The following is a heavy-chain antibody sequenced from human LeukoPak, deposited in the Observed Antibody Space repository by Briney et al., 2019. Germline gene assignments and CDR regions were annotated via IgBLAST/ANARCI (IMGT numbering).Heavy chain of an antibody. CDR1: GFTVSSNY. Sequence: GGSLRLSCAASGFTVSSNYMSWVRQAPGKGLEWVGRIKSKTDGGTTDYAAPVKGRFTISRDDSKNTLYLQMNSLKTEDTAVYYCTTDPITMIVVSTVWGKGTTVTISS. CDR2: IKSKTDGGTT. CDR3: TTDPITMIVVSTV. V-gene: IGHV3-15*01. D-gene: IGHD3-22*01. J-gene: IGHJ6*04.